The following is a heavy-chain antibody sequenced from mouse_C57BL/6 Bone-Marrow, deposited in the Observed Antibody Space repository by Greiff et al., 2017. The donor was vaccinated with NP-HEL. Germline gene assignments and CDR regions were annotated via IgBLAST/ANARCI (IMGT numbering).Heavy chain of an antibody. CDR2: ISGGGGNT. CDR1: GFTFSSYT. CDR3: ARHGLLRYFDV. J-gene: IGHJ1*03. V-gene: IGHV5-9*01. Sequence: DVMLVESGGGLVKPGGSLKLSCAASGFTFSSYTMSWVRQTPEKRLEWVATISGGGGNTYYPDSVKGRFTISRDNAKNTLYLQMSSLRSEDTALYYCARHGLLRYFDVWGTGTTVTVSS. D-gene: IGHD2-3*01.